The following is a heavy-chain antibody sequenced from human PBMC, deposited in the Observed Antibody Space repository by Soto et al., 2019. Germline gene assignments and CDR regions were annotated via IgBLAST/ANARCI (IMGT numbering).Heavy chain of an antibody. CDR2: ISGSGGST. Sequence: EVQLLESGGGLVQPGGSLRLSCAASGFTFSSYAMSWVRQAPGKGLEWVSAISGSGGSTYYADSVKGRFTISRDNSKNTLYLQMNSLRAEDTAVYYCAIKGGLYRAFDYWGQGTLVIVSS. D-gene: IGHD1-26*01. CDR1: GFTFSSYA. V-gene: IGHV3-23*01. CDR3: AIKGGLYRAFDY. J-gene: IGHJ4*02.